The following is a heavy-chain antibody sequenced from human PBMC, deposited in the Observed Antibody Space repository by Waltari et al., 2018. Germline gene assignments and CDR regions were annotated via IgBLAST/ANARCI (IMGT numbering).Heavy chain of an antibody. V-gene: IGHV3-7*03. CDR1: GFTFSHYW. D-gene: IGHD6-25*01. CDR2: IQENGGTK. Sequence: EVQLVESGGGLVPPGGSLRISCAASGFTFSHYWMSWVRQAPGKGLEWVANIQENGGTKYYVDSVKGRFTISRDNAENSLYLQMNSLRAEDTAVYYCARDDVIPHSGQDYWGQGTLVTVSS. J-gene: IGHJ4*02. CDR3: ARDDVIPHSGQDY.